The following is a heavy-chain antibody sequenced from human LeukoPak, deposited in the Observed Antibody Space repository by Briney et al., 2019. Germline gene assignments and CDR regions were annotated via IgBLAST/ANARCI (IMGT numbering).Heavy chain of an antibody. V-gene: IGHV3-23*01. J-gene: IGHJ4*02. CDR2: IDNDGGKT. CDR1: GFILINYA. CDR3: EKSGSRWSYFVY. Sequence: GGSLRLSCSASGFILINYAMNWVRQARGKGLEWVADIDNDGGKTYYTDSAKGRFNISRDNSKNTLYLQMNSVRAEHTGLYYCEKSGSRWSYFVYWGQGTLVTVSS. D-gene: IGHD1-26*01.